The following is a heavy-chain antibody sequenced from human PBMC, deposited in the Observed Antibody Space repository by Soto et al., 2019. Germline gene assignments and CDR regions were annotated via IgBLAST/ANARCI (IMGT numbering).Heavy chain of an antibody. CDR3: AKGGPYDILTGYLYYFDY. J-gene: IGHJ4*02. CDR1: GFTFSSYA. D-gene: IGHD3-9*01. Sequence: RGSLRLSCAASGFTFSSYAMIWVRQAPGKGLEWVSAISGSGGSTYYADSVKGRFTISRDNSKNTRYLQMNSLRAEDTAVYYCAKGGPYDILTGYLYYFDYWGQGTLVTVSS. CDR2: ISGSGGST. V-gene: IGHV3-23*01.